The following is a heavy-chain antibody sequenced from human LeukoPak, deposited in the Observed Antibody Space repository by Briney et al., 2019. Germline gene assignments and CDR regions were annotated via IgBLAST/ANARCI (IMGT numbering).Heavy chain of an antibody. V-gene: IGHV4-59*12. CDR1: GGSISSYY. J-gene: IGHJ4*02. D-gene: IGHD6-19*01. CDR2: IYYSGST. CDR3: VIIAVAGTVGPAR. Sequence: PSETLSLTCTVSGGSISSYYWSWLRQPPGKGLEWIGYIYYSGSTNYNPSLKSRVTISVDTSKNQFSLKLSSVTAADTAVYYCVIIAVAGTVGPARWGQGTLVTVSS.